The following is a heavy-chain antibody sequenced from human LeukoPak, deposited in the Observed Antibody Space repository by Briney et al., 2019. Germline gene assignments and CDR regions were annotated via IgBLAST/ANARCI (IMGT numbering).Heavy chain of an antibody. CDR3: ARDYYDSSGYTYYMDV. Sequence: SETLSLTCTVSGGSISSYYWSWIRQPAGKGLEWIGRIYTSGSTNYNPSLKSRVTMSVDTPKNQFSLKLSSVTAADTAVYYCARDYYDSSGYTYYMDVWGKGTTVTVSS. V-gene: IGHV4-4*07. D-gene: IGHD3-22*01. CDR2: IYTSGST. J-gene: IGHJ6*03. CDR1: GGSISSYY.